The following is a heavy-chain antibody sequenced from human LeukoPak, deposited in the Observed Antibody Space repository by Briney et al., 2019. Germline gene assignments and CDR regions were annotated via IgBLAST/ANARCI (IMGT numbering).Heavy chain of an antibody. CDR3: TTSPRYYYDSSGYGGSSD. J-gene: IGHJ4*02. CDR1: GFTFSNAW. Sequence: GGSLRLSCAASGFTFSNAWMSWVRQAPRKGLEWVDRIKSKTDGGTTDYAAPVKGRFTISRDDSKNTLYLQMNSLKTEDTAVYYCTTSPRYYYDSSGYGGSSDWGQGTLVTVSS. V-gene: IGHV3-15*01. D-gene: IGHD3-22*01. CDR2: IKSKTDGGTT.